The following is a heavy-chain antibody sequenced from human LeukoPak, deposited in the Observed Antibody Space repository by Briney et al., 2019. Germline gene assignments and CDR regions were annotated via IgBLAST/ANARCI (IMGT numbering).Heavy chain of an antibody. Sequence: NPSQTLSLTCTVSGGSISSGSYYWSWIRQPAGKGLEWIGRIYTSGSTNYNPSLKSRVTISVDTSKNQFSLKLSSVTAADTAVYYCARGLRLDCSSTSCRLGNNCFDPWGQGTLVTVSS. CDR3: ARGLRLDCSSTSCRLGNNCFDP. D-gene: IGHD2-2*01. CDR1: GGSISSGSYY. J-gene: IGHJ5*02. CDR2: IYTSGST. V-gene: IGHV4-61*02.